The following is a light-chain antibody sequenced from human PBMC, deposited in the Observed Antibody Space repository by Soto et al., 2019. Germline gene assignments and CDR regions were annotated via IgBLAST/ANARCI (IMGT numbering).Light chain of an antibody. Sequence: EVVLTQSPATLSLSPGERATLSCRASENVRTFVDWYQQKPGQAPRLLIYGASNRATGIPARFSGSGSGTDFTLTISDLEPEDFAVYYCQQRSNWPTFGPGTKVDIK. J-gene: IGKJ3*01. CDR3: QQRSNWPT. CDR1: ENVRTF. CDR2: GAS. V-gene: IGKV3-11*01.